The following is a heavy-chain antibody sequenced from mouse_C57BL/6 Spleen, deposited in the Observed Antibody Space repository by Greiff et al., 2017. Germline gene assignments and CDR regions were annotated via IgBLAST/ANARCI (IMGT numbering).Heavy chain of an antibody. V-gene: IGHV3-6*01. CDR2: ISYDGSN. J-gene: IGHJ4*01. D-gene: IGHD2-4*01. CDR1: GYSITSGYY. CDR3: AREGITTCYYYAMDY. Sequence: EVKLQESGPGLVKPSQSLSLTCSVTGYSITSGYYWNWIRQFPGNKLEWMGYISYDGSNNYHPSLKNRISITRATSKNQFFLKLNSVTTEDTATYYCAREGITTCYYYAMDYWGQGTSVTVSS.